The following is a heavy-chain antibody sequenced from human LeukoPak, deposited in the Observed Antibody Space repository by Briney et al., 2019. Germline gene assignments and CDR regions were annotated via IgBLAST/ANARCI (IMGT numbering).Heavy chain of an antibody. V-gene: IGHV4-39*07. Sequence: SETLSLTCTVSGGSISSSSYYWGWIRQPPGKGLEWIGSIYYSGSTYYNPSLKSRVTISVDTSKNQFSLKLSSVTAADTAVYYCARDVVVDYYGSGNYYYGMDVWGQGTTVTVSS. D-gene: IGHD3-10*01. CDR2: IYYSGST. CDR3: ARDVVVDYYGSGNYYYGMDV. CDR1: GGSISSSSYY. J-gene: IGHJ6*02.